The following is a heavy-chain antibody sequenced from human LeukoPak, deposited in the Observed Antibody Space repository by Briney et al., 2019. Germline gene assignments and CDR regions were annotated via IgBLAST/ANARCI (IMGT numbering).Heavy chain of an antibody. CDR3: ATDRRYCSSTSCYEDWFDP. J-gene: IGHJ5*02. Sequence: ASVKVSCKVSGYTLTELSMHWVRQAPGKGLEWMGGFDPEDGETIYAQKFQGRVTMTEGTSTDTAYMELSSLRSEDTAVYYCATDRRYCSSTSCYEDWFDPWGQGTLVTVSS. D-gene: IGHD2-2*01. CDR2: FDPEDGET. V-gene: IGHV1-24*01. CDR1: GYTLTELS.